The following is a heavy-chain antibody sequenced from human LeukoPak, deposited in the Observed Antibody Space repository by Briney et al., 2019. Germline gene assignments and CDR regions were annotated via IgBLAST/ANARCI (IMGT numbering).Heavy chain of an antibody. CDR1: AYPFNSYG. D-gene: IGHD4-11*01. J-gene: IGHJ6*03. CDR3: ARASNHYYYMDV. CDR2: ISPHNGNT. Sequence: ASVKVSCKASAYPFNSYGISWVRQAPGQGLEWMGWISPHNGNTNYAQKFQGRVTMTTDTPTSTAYMELRSLRSDDTAVYYCARASNHYYYMDVWGKGTTVTVSS. V-gene: IGHV1-18*01.